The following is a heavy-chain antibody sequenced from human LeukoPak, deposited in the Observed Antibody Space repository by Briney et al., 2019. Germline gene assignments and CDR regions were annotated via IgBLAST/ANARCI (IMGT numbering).Heavy chain of an antibody. D-gene: IGHD6-19*01. Sequence: SETLSLTCTVSGGSISSGGYYWSWISQHPGKGLEWIGYIYYSGSTYYNPSLKSRVTISVDTSKNQFSLKLSSVTAADTAVYYCARDTYSSGWYEVSTDAFDIWGQGTMVTVSS. J-gene: IGHJ3*02. CDR2: IYYSGST. V-gene: IGHV4-31*03. CDR1: GGSISSGGYY. CDR3: ARDTYSSGWYEVSTDAFDI.